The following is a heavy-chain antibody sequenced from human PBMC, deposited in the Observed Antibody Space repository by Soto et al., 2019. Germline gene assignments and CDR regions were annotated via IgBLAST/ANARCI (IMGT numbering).Heavy chain of an antibody. J-gene: IGHJ5*02. D-gene: IGHD6-13*01. V-gene: IGHV1-69*13. CDR2: IIPIFGAA. CDR3: ARRSPQYIAAAGTGP. CDR1: GGTFSSYA. Sequence: EASVKVSCKASGGTFSSYAISWVRQAPGQGLEWMGGIIPIFGAANYAQKFQGRVTITADESTSTAYMELSSLRSEDTAVYYCARRSPQYIAAAGTGPWGQGTLVTVSS.